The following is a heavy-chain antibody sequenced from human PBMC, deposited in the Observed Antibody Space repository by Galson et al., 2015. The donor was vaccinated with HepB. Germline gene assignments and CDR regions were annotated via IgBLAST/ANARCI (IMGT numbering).Heavy chain of an antibody. Sequence: SLRLSCAASGFTFSSYAMHWVRQAPGKGLEYVSAISSNGGSTYYADSVKGRFTISRDKSKNTLYLQMSSLRAEDTAVYYCVKDHSGSYPDYWGQGTLVTVSS. V-gene: IGHV3-64D*06. CDR2: ISSNGGST. J-gene: IGHJ4*02. CDR3: VKDHSGSYPDY. CDR1: GFTFSSYA. D-gene: IGHD1-26*01.